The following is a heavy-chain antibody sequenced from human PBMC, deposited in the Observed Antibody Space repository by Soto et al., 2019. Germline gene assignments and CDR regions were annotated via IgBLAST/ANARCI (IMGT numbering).Heavy chain of an antibody. V-gene: IGHV4-34*01. D-gene: IGHD3-10*01. CDR2: INHSGST. Sequence: SETLSLTCAVYGGSFSGYYWSWIRQPPGKGLEWIGEINHSGSTNYNPSLKSRVTISVDTSKNQFSLKLSSVTAADTAVYYCASGEGMLLWFGEPQYYFDYWGQGTLVTVSS. CDR3: ASGEGMLLWFGEPQYYFDY. J-gene: IGHJ4*02. CDR1: GGSFSGYY.